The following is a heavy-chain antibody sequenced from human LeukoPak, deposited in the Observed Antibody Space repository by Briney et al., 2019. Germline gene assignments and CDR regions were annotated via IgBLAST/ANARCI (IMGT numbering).Heavy chain of an antibody. Sequence: ASVKVSCKASGYTFNTYGISWVRQAPGQGLEWMGWISAYNGNTNYAQKLQGRVTMTTDTSTSTAYMELRSLRSDDTAVYYCARDHGSYDILTGYWDYWGQGTLVTVSS. CDR3: ARDHGSYDILTGYWDY. CDR1: GYTFNTYG. V-gene: IGHV1-18*01. D-gene: IGHD3-9*01. J-gene: IGHJ4*02. CDR2: ISAYNGNT.